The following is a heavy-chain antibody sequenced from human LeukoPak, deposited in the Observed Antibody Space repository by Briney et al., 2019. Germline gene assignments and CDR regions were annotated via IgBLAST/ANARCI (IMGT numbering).Heavy chain of an antibody. Sequence: PSETLSLTCSVSGGSIISSGYYWAWIRQPPGKGPEWIGSVYTSGHTEYNPALKSRVTISVDTSKNQFSLQVNSATAADTAVYYCARSAWSGAIVVEVPPAHWFDPWGQGTLVTVSS. CDR3: ARSAWSGAIVVEVPPAHWFDP. V-gene: IGHV4-39*07. D-gene: IGHD2-21*01. CDR1: GGSIISSGYY. J-gene: IGHJ5*02. CDR2: VYTSGHT.